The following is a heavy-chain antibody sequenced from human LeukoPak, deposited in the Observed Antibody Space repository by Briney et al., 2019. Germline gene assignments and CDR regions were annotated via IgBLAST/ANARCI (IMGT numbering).Heavy chain of an antibody. CDR3: ARGVYYYGSGSQEFDY. CDR1: GYTFTSYD. V-gene: IGHV1-18*01. D-gene: IGHD3-10*01. J-gene: IGHJ4*02. Sequence: ASVKVSCKASGYTFTSYDISWVRQAPGQGLEWMGWISAYNGNTNYAQKLQGRVTMTTDTSTSTAYMELSSLRSEDTAVYYCARGVYYYGSGSQEFDYWGQGTLVTVSS. CDR2: ISAYNGNT.